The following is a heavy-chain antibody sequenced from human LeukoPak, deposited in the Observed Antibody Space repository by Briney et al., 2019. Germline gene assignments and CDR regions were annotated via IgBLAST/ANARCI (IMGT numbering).Heavy chain of an antibody. J-gene: IGHJ4*02. CDR3: ARSYCSGGSCYRFLDY. V-gene: IGHV3-21*01. D-gene: IGHD2-15*01. Sequence: GGSLRLSCAASGFTFSSYSMNWVRQASGKGLEWVSSISSSSSYIYYADSVKGRFTISRDNAKNSLYLQMNSLRAEDTAVYYCARSYCSGGSCYRFLDYWGQGTLVTVSS. CDR1: GFTFSSYS. CDR2: ISSSSSYI.